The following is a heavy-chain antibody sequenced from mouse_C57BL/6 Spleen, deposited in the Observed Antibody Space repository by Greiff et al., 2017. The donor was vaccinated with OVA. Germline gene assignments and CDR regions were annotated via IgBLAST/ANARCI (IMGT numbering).Heavy chain of an antibody. V-gene: IGHV5-17*01. D-gene: IGHD4-1*01. Sequence: EVKLMESGGGLVKPGGSLKLSCAASGFTFSDYGMHWVRQAPEKGLEWVAYISSGSSTIYYADTVKGRFTISRDNAKNTLFLQMTSLRSEDTAMYYCARLTGTPNWYIDVWGTGTTVTVSS. CDR3: ARLTGTPNWYIDV. J-gene: IGHJ1*03. CDR1: GFTFSDYG. CDR2: ISSGSSTI.